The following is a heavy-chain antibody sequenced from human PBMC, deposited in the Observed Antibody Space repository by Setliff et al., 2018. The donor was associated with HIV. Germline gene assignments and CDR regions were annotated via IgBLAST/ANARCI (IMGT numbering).Heavy chain of an antibody. Sequence: GGSLRLSCAASGFTFSSYSMNWVRQAPGKGLEWVSHISSSSSTIYYADSVKGRFTISRDNAKNSLYLQMNSLRAEDTAVYYCARGANDAFDIWGQGTMVTVSS. CDR2: ISSSSSTI. V-gene: IGHV3-48*04. CDR3: ARGANDAFDI. CDR1: GFTFSSYS. J-gene: IGHJ3*02.